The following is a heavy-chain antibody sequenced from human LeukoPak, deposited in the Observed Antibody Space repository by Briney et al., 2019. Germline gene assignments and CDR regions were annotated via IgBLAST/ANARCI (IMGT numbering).Heavy chain of an antibody. V-gene: IGHV4-39*07. Sequence: SETLSLTCTVSGGSISSSSYYWGWIRQPPGKGLEWIGSIYYSGSTYYNPSLKSRVTISVDTSKNQFSLKLSSVTAADTAVYYCARGPQWLETDYWGQGTLVTVSS. CDR2: IYYSGST. D-gene: IGHD6-19*01. J-gene: IGHJ4*02. CDR1: GGSISSSSYY. CDR3: ARGPQWLETDY.